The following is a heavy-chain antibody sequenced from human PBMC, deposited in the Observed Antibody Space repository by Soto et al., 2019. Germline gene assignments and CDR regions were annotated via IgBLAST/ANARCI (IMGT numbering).Heavy chain of an antibody. D-gene: IGHD7-27*01. J-gene: IGHJ4*02. CDR3: AKAWGIDY. CDR2: ISGSGSST. V-gene: IGHV3-23*01. Sequence: EVQLLESGGGLVEPGGSRRLSCAASGFTFSSYTMSWVRQAPGKGLEWVSTISGSGSSTYSADSVKGRFTISRDNSKNTLNLQMNSLRGEDPAIYYCAKAWGIDYWGQGTLVTVSS. CDR1: GFTFSSYT.